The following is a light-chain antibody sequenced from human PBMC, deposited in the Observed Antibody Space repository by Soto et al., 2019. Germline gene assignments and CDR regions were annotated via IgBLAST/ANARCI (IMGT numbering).Light chain of an antibody. CDR1: QSVSSY. CDR2: DAS. V-gene: IGKV3-11*01. CDR3: QQRSNWPQPT. J-gene: IGKJ5*01. Sequence: EIVLTQSPATLSLSPGERATLSCRASQSVSSYLAWYQQKPGQAPRLLIYDASNRAIGIPARFSGSGSGTDFTLTISSLEPEDFAVYYCQQRSNWPQPTFGQGTRLEIK.